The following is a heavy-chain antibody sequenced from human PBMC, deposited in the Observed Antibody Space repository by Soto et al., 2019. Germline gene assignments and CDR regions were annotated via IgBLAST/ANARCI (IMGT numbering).Heavy chain of an antibody. CDR1: GFFISSGNY. CDR2: IFHGGNT. J-gene: IGHJ3*01. CDR3: ARARWYGAIDV. D-gene: IGHD2-15*01. Sequence: SETLSLTCAVSGFFISSGNYWGWIRKPPGKGLEWIGSIFHGGNTYYNPSLKSRVTISVDMSKNQFSLKLNSVTAADTAVYYCARARWYGAIDVWGQGTVVTVSS. V-gene: IGHV4-38-2*01.